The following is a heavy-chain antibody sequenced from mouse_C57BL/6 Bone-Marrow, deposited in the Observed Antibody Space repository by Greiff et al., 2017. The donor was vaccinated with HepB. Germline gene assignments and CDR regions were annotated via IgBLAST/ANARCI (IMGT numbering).Heavy chain of an antibody. J-gene: IGHJ3*01. CDR1: GYTFTSYW. CDR3: ARSGYYIWFAY. CDR2: IDPSDSYT. D-gene: IGHD2-12*01. V-gene: IGHV1-69*01. Sequence: VQLKQPGAELVMPGASVKLSCKASGYTFTSYWMHWVKQRPGQGLEWIGEIDPSDSYTNYNQKFKGKSTLTVDKSSSTAYMQLSSLTSEDSAVYYCARSGYYIWFAYWGQGTLVTVSA.